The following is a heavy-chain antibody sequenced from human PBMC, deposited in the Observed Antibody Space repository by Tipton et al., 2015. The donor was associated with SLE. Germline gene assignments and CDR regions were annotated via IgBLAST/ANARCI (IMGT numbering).Heavy chain of an antibody. Sequence: SLRLSCAASRFTFSRHWMCWVRQAPGKGLEWVANINQDESEKYYVDSVKGRFTISRDNAKKSLYLQMDSLRVEDTAVYYCAREVDCDYWGQGTLVTVSS. D-gene: IGHD2-15*01. CDR1: RFTFSRHW. V-gene: IGHV3-7*01. CDR2: INQDESEK. CDR3: AREVDCDY. J-gene: IGHJ4*02.